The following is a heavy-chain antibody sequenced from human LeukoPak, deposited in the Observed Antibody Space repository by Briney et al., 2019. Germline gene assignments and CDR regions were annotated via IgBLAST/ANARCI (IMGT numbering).Heavy chain of an antibody. Sequence: ASVKVSCKASGYTFTSYDINWVRQATGQGLEWMGWISAYNGNTNYAQKLQGRVTMTTDTSTSTAYMELRSLRSDDTAVYYCARCGVATGNWFDPWGQGTLVTVSS. D-gene: IGHD5-12*01. CDR1: GYTFTSYD. CDR3: ARCGVATGNWFDP. V-gene: IGHV1-18*01. CDR2: ISAYNGNT. J-gene: IGHJ5*02.